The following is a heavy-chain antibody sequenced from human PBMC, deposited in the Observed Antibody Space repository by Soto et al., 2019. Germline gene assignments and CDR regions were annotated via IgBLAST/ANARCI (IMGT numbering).Heavy chain of an antibody. CDR2: IYYSGST. V-gene: IGHV4-39*01. CDR3: ARQAYYDILTGYFRIGDYYHYGMDV. J-gene: IGHJ6*02. CDR1: GGSISSSSYY. D-gene: IGHD3-9*01. Sequence: LSLTCTVSGGSISSSSYYWGWIRQPPGKGLEWIGSIYYSGSTYYNPSLKSRVTISVDTSKNQFSLKLSSVTAADTAVYYCARQAYYDILTGYFRIGDYYHYGMDVWGQGTAVTVSS.